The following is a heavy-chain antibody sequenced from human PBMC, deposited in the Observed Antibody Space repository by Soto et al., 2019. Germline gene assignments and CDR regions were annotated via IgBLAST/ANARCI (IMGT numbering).Heavy chain of an antibody. CDR3: VKDQYTIAAAGTFDY. CDR1: GVTVGNYH. D-gene: IGHD6-13*01. CDR2: IYTAGSA. Sequence: GGSLRLSCAASGVTVGNYHMNWVGRAPGKGLEWVSVIYTAGSADFADSVKGRFSISRDNSKNTLYLQMSSLRAEDTAVYYCVKDQYTIAAAGTFDYWGQGNLVTVDS. J-gene: IGHJ4*02. V-gene: IGHV3-66*01.